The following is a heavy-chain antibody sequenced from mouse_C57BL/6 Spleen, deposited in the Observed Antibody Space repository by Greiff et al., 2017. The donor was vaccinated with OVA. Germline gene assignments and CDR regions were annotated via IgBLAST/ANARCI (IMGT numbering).Heavy chain of an antibody. D-gene: IGHD2-3*01. CDR1: GYTFTSYG. J-gene: IGHJ3*01. V-gene: IGHV1-52*01. CDR3: ARDGYYTC. CDR2: IDASDSDT. Sequence: QVQLQQPGAELVRPGASVKLSCKASGYTFTSYGMHWVKQRPIQGLEWIGNIDASDSDTDYNQKFKDKATLTVDKSTSTAYLQVSRLTSEDSAVYYCARDGYYTCWGQGALVTVAA.